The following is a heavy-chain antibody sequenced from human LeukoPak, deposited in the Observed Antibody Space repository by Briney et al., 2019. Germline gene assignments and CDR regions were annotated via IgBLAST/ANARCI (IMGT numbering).Heavy chain of an antibody. Sequence: GGSLRLSCAASGFTFSSYAMSWVRQAPGKGLMGVSAISGNGGSTYYADSVKGRFTISRDNSKNTLYLQMNTLRAEDTAVYYCAKVGSTVTTYYYYYMDVWGQGTTVTVSS. J-gene: IGHJ6*03. CDR3: AKVGSTVTTYYYYYMDV. V-gene: IGHV3-23*01. CDR1: GFTFSSYA. CDR2: ISGNGGST. D-gene: IGHD4-11*01.